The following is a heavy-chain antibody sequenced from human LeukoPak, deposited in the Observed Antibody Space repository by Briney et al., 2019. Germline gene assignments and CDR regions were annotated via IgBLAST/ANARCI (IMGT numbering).Heavy chain of an antibody. D-gene: IGHD3-22*01. CDR3: ARGGVNYHDTSGYYYLAAY. Sequence: GGPLRLSCAASGFSFSRYWMSWVRQAPVKGLEWVANIKPDGSEIYYVDSVKGRFTISRDNAKNAVYLHMNSLRAEDTAVYYCARGGVNYHDTSGYYYLAAYWGQGTLVTVSS. V-gene: IGHV3-7*01. J-gene: IGHJ4*02. CDR2: IKPDGSEI. CDR1: GFSFSRYW.